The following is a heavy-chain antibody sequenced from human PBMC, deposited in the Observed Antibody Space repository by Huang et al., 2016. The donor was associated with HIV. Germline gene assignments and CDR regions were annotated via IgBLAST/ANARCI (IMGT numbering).Heavy chain of an antibody. D-gene: IGHD4-17*01. CDR2: INPNGGST. CDR3: ARDLTTLRSH. Sequence: QVQLAQSGAELRRPGASVKISCKASGYTFTEFSIHWVRQAPGQGLEWMGLINPNGGSTTYAQSLEGRVTMTRDTSTTTVYMELTSLRSADTAVYYCARDLTTLRSHWGQGTLVTVSS. V-gene: IGHV1-46*01. CDR1: GYTFTEFS. J-gene: IGHJ1*01.